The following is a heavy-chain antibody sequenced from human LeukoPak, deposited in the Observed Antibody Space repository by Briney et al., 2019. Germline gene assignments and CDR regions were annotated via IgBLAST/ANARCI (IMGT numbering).Heavy chain of an antibody. CDR3: ASLGVIVPDAFDI. J-gene: IGHJ3*02. CDR2: INHSGST. CDR1: GGSFSGYY. V-gene: IGHV4-34*01. D-gene: IGHD3-16*02. Sequence: PSETLSLTCAVYGGSFSGYYWSWIRQPPGKGLEWIGEINHSGSTNYNPSLKSRVTISVDTSKNQFSLKLSSVTAADTAVYYCASLGVIVPDAFDIWGQGTMVTVSS.